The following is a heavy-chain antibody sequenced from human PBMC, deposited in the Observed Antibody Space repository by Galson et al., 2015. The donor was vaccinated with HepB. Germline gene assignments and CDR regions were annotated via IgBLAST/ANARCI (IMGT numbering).Heavy chain of an antibody. V-gene: IGHV3-23*01. Sequence: LRLSCAASAFTFSSYAMTWVRQAPGKGLEWVSGVSGSGNSRYYADSVKGRFTISRDNSKNTLYLQMNSLRAEDTAIYYCAKGVEAPADNPFDYWGQGTLVTVSS. CDR1: AFTFSSYA. CDR3: AKGVEAPADNPFDY. CDR2: VSGSGNSR. J-gene: IGHJ4*02. D-gene: IGHD6-13*01.